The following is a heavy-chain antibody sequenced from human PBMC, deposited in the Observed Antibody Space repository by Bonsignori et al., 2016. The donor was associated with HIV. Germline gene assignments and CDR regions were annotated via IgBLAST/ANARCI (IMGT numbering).Heavy chain of an antibody. CDR2: IIPILGIA. J-gene: IGHJ4*02. V-gene: IGHV1-69*10. D-gene: IGHD3-10*01. CDR3: VTMVRDARSDY. Sequence: WVRQAPGQGLEWMGGIIPILGIANYAQKFQGRVTITADKSTSTAYMELSSLRSEDTAVYYCVTMVRDARSDYWGQGTLVTVSS.